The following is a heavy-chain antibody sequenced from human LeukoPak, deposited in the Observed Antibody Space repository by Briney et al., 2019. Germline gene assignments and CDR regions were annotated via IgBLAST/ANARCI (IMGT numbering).Heavy chain of an antibody. J-gene: IGHJ5*02. Sequence: ASVKVSCMTSGYSFTDYYMHWVRQAPGQGLEWMGWINPNSGGTSSARKFQGRVTMTRDTSITTVYMEVRWLTSDDTAVYYCARADRLHGGPYLIGPWGQGTLVTVTS. CDR2: INPNSGGT. V-gene: IGHV1-2*02. CDR3: ARADRLHGGPYLIGP. D-gene: IGHD2-21*01. CDR1: GYSFTDYY.